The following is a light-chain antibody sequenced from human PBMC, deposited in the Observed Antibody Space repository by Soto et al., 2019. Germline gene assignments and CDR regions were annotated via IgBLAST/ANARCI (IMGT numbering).Light chain of an antibody. CDR3: QQSYSTPRT. CDR2: AAS. J-gene: IGKJ1*01. V-gene: IGKV1-39*01. Sequence: DIQMTQSPSSLSASVGDRVTITCRASQSINSYLNWYQQKPGKAPKLLIYAASSLQSGVPSRFSGSGSGTDFPLTISSLQREDFATYYCQQSYSTPRTFGQGTKVEI. CDR1: QSINSY.